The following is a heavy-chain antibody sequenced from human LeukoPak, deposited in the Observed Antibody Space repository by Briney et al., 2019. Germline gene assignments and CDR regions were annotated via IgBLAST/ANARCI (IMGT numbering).Heavy chain of an antibody. Sequence: PGGSLRLSCAGSGFTFSSYAMSWVRQAPGKGLEWVSGISGSGGSTYYADSVKGRFTISRDNSKHTLYLQMNSLRAEDTAVYYCARDRSEEQLVRYYDYWGQGTLVTVSS. D-gene: IGHD6-6*01. CDR1: GFTFSSYA. CDR2: ISGSGGST. J-gene: IGHJ4*02. V-gene: IGHV3-23*01. CDR3: ARDRSEEQLVRYYDY.